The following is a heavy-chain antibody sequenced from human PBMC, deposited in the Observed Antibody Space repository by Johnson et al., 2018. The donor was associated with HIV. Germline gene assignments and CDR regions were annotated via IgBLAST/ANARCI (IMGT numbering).Heavy chain of an antibody. CDR3: ARDVKYYDTSGYHSDAFDI. J-gene: IGHJ3*02. CDR1: GFTFSSYA. V-gene: IGHV3-20*04. CDR2: INWNGATT. Sequence: VQLVESGGGLVQPGRSLRLSCTASGFTFSSYAMHWVRQAPWKGLEWVSGINWNGATTVYADSVQGRFTISRDNAKKSLYLQVNSLRGEDTALYYCARDVKYYDTSGYHSDAFDIWGQGTLVIVSS. D-gene: IGHD3-22*01.